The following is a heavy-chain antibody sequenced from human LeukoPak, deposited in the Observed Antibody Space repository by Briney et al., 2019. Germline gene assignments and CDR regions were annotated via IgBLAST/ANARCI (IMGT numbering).Heavy chain of an antibody. V-gene: IGHV3-48*03. CDR3: ARDYYAGSGYYGVDY. CDR2: LSSSGSAF. CDR1: GFTFRSYE. J-gene: IGHJ4*02. Sequence: GGSLTLSCEDSGFTFRSYEMNWVRQAPGKGLEWIAYLSSSGSAFSYADSVKGRFTIARDNAKNSVYLEMNSLRADDTAVYYCARDYYAGSGYYGVDYWGQGTLVTVSS. D-gene: IGHD3-22*01.